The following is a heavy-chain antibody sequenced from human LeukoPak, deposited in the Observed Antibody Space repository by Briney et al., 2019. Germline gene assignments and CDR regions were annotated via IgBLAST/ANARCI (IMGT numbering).Heavy chain of an antibody. J-gene: IGHJ3*02. CDR2: IYYSGST. CDR1: GGSISSYY. CDR3: ARDLLLTRPFDI. Sequence: SETLSLTCTVSGGSISSYYWGWIRQPPGKGLEWIGSIYYSGSTYYNPSLKSRVTISVDTSKNQFSLKLSSVTAADTAVYYCARDLLLTRPFDIWGQGTMVTVSS. D-gene: IGHD3-9*01. V-gene: IGHV4-39*07.